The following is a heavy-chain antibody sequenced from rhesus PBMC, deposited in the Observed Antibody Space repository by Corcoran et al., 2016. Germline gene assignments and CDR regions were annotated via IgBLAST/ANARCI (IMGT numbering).Heavy chain of an antibody. J-gene: IGHJ4*01. CDR2: IYGGSGST. V-gene: IGHV4-147*01. D-gene: IGHD5-12*01. Sequence: QVQLQASGPGVVKPSETLSLTCAVSGGSLSSYWWGWIRQPPGKGLGGIGQIYGGSGSTSYNPSRKSRVTISSDTSKNQFSLKLSSVTAADTAVYYGAKDGTVQLQFDYWGQGVLVTVSS. CDR3: AKDGTVQLQFDY. CDR1: GGSLSSYW.